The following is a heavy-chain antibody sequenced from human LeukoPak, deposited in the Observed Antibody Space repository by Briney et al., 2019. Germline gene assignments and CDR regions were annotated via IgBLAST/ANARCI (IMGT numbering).Heavy chain of an antibody. V-gene: IGHV3-30-3*01. Sequence: GGSLRLSCAASGFTFSSYAMHWVRQAPGKGLEWVAVISYDGSNKYYADSVKGRFTISRDNSKNTLYLQMNSLRAEDTAVYYCARLLWFGELSIKTYYGMDVWGQGTMVTVSS. CDR1: GFTFSSYA. J-gene: IGHJ6*02. D-gene: IGHD3-10*01. CDR2: ISYDGSNK. CDR3: ARLLWFGELSIKTYYGMDV.